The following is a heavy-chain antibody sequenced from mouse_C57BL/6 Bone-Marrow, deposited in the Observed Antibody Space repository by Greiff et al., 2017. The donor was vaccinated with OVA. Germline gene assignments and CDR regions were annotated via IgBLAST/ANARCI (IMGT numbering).Heavy chain of an antibody. Sequence: EVQLQQSGPVLVKPGASVKMSCKASGYTFTDYYMNWVKQSHGKSLEWIGVINPYNGGTSYNQKFKGKATLTVDKSSSTAYMELNSLTSEDSAVYCCAREGSSYGDYAMDYWGQGTSVTVSS. D-gene: IGHD1-1*01. V-gene: IGHV1-19*01. J-gene: IGHJ4*01. CDR1: GYTFTDYY. CDR3: AREGSSYGDYAMDY. CDR2: INPYNGGT.